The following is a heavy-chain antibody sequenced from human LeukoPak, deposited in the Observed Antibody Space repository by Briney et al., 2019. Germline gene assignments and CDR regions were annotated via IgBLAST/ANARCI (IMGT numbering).Heavy chain of an antibody. D-gene: IGHD1-7*01. CDR1: GFTFSDYA. CDR2: ISKDGSDK. Sequence: GGSLRLSCAASGFTFSDYAMHWVRQAPGRGLEWVAVISKDGSDKYYPGSVRGRFTISRDNSKNTIYLQMDSLRAEDTAIYYCARDYWWNYDYWGQGTLVTVSS. J-gene: IGHJ4*02. CDR3: ARDYWWNYDY. V-gene: IGHV3-30-3*01.